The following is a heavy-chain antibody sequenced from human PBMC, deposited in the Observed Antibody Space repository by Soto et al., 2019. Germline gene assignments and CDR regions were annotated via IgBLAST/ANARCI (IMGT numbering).Heavy chain of an antibody. D-gene: IGHD6-13*01. CDR1: GGSISSYY. CDR2: IYYSGST. V-gene: IGHV4-59*01. J-gene: IGHJ5*02. Sequence: SETLSLTCTVSGGSISSYYWSWIRQPPGKGLEWIGYIYYSGSTNYNPSLKSRVTISVDTSRNQFSLKLSSVTAADTAVYYCARTYSSSWYGGDWFDPWGQGTLVTVSS. CDR3: ARTYSSSWYGGDWFDP.